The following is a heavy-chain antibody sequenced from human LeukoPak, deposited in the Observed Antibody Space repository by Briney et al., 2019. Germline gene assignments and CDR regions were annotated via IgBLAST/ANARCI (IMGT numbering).Heavy chain of an antibody. CDR2: IRSNSFGGTT. CDR1: GFTFCDYA. Sequence: GGSLRLSCTASGFTFCDYAMSWLRQASGKGLEWVGFIRSNSFGGTTEYAASVKGRFTISSDDSESIAYLQMNSLKTEDTAVYYCTRGSDTVFGVARDGFDYWGQGTLVTVSS. V-gene: IGHV3-49*03. CDR3: TRGSDTVFGVARDGFDY. J-gene: IGHJ4*02. D-gene: IGHD3-3*01.